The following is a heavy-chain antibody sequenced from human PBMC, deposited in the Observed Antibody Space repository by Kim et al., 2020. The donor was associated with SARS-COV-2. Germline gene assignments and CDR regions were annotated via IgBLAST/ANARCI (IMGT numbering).Heavy chain of an antibody. Sequence: GGSLRLSCAASGFTFSSYWMSWVRQAPGKGLEWVANIKQDGSEKYYVDSVKGRFTISRDNAKNSLYLQMNSLRAEDTAVYYCARARGYQRFNNWFDPWGQGTLVTVSS. J-gene: IGHJ5*02. D-gene: IGHD2-2*01. CDR3: ARARGYQRFNNWFDP. V-gene: IGHV3-7*01. CDR2: IKQDGSEK. CDR1: GFTFSSYW.